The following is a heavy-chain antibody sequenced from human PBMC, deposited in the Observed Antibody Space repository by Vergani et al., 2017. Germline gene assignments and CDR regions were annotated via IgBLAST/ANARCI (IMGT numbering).Heavy chain of an antibody. CDR3: ARDTTPPSGDSYGYGGYYYYAMDV. V-gene: IGHV4-61*02. Sequence: QVQLQESGPGLVKPSQTLSLTCTVSGGSISSGSYYWSWIRQPAGKGLEWIGRIYTSGSTNYNPSLKSRVTISVDTSKNQFSLKLSSVTAADTAVYYCARDTTPPSGDSYGYGGYYYYAMDVWGQGTTVTVSS. J-gene: IGHJ6*02. CDR1: GGSISSGSYY. CDR2: IYTSGST. D-gene: IGHD5-18*01.